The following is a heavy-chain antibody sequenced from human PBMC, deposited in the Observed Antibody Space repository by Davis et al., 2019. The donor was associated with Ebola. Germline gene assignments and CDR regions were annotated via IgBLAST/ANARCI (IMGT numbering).Heavy chain of an antibody. CDR1: GFTFSSYA. D-gene: IGHD6-19*01. J-gene: IGHJ4*02. Sequence: GGSLRLSCAASGFTFSSYAMHWVRQAPGKGLEWVAVISYDGSNKYYADSVKGRFTISRDNSKNTLYLQMNSLRAEDTAVYYCATLSTYSSDFDSWGQGTLVTVSS. CDR3: ATLSTYSSDFDS. V-gene: IGHV3-30*04. CDR2: ISYDGSNK.